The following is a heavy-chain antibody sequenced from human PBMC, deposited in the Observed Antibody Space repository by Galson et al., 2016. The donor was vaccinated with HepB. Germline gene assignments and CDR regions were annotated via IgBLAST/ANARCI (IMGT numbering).Heavy chain of an antibody. CDR1: GYPFVSHG. Sequence: SVKVSCKASGYPFVSHGISWVRQAPGQGLEWMGWNCALHGNTDYAQQFQDRVTMITDNSPNTVYLELTSLRSDDTAVYYFAKDMTPWRFGLFAAFDVWGQGTMVTGSS. V-gene: IGHV1-18*01. CDR3: AKDMTPWRFGLFAAFDV. D-gene: IGHD3-10*01. CDR2: NCALHGNT. J-gene: IGHJ3*01.